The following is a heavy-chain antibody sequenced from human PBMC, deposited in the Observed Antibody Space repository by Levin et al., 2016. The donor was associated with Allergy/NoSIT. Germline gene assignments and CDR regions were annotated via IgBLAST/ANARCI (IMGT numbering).Heavy chain of an antibody. V-gene: IGHV1-2*02. D-gene: IGHD1-26*01. CDR1: GYTFTGYY. CDR2: INPNSGGT. CDR3: ARDRGVGATPSI. Sequence: ASVKVSCKASGYTFTGYYMHWVRQAPGQGLEWMGWINPNSGGTNYAQKFQGRVTMTRDTSISTAYMELSRLRSDDTAVYYCARDRGVGATPSIWGQGTMVTVSS. J-gene: IGHJ3*02.